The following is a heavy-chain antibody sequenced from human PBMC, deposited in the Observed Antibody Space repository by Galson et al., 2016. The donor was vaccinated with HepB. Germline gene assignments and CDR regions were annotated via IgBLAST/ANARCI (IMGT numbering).Heavy chain of an antibody. J-gene: IGHJ6*02. Sequence: PALVKPTQTLTLTCTFSGFSLSTSGMRMNWVRQPPGKALEWLARIDWNDNKFYNASLKTRLTISKDTSKNRVVLTMTNMDPVDTATYYCARIAAAGPSHFGMDVCGQGTRSPSP. V-gene: IGHV2-70*04. CDR3: ARIAAAGPSHFGMDV. D-gene: IGHD6-13*01. CDR1: GFSLSTSGMR. CDR2: IDWNDNK.